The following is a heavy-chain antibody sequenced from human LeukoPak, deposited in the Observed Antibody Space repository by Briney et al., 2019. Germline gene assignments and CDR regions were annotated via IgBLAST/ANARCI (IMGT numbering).Heavy chain of an antibody. Sequence: PGGSLRLSCAASGFTVSSNYMNWVCQAPGKGLEWVSVIYSGGSTYYADSVKGRFTISRDNSKNTLYLQMNSLRAEDTAVYYCARSRYSTTWSSSWEFDYWGQGTLVTVSS. V-gene: IGHV3-66*01. CDR2: IYSGGST. D-gene: IGHD6-13*01. J-gene: IGHJ4*02. CDR1: GFTVSSNY. CDR3: ARSRYSTTWSSSWEFDY.